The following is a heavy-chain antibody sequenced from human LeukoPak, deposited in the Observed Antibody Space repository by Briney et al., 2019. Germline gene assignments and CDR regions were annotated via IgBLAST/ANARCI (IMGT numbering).Heavy chain of an antibody. D-gene: IGHD6-13*01. J-gene: IGHJ4*02. CDR2: ISSGSTYI. CDR1: GFTFSSYS. V-gene: IGHV3-21*01. CDR3: ARGIAIGAAGTEDY. Sequence: GGSLRLSCAASGFTFSSYSMNWVRHAPGKGLEWVSSISSGSTYIYYADSVKGRFTISRDNAKNSLYLQMNGLRAEDTAVYYCARGIAIGAAGTEDYWGQGTLVTVSS.